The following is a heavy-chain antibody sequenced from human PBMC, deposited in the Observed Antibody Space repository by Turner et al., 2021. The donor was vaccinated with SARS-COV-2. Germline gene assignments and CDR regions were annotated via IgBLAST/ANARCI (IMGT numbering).Heavy chain of an antibody. CDR3: ARERGYSYGPYYYGMDV. CDR1: GFTFSNYS. J-gene: IGHJ6*02. Sequence: EVQLVESGGGLVQPGGSLRLSCAASGFTFSNYSMNWVRQAPGKGLGWVSYISSSSSTIYYADSVKGRFTISRDNAKNSLYLQMNSLRAEDTAVYYCARERGYSYGPYYYGMDVWGQGTTVTVSS. D-gene: IGHD5-18*01. CDR2: ISSSSSTI. V-gene: IGHV3-48*01.